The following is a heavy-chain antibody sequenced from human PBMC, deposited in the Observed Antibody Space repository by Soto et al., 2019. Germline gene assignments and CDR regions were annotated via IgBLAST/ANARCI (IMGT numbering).Heavy chain of an antibody. CDR2: ISAYNGNT. CDR3: ASTPAFIAAAGTKAIDY. Sequence: ASVKVSCKASGYTFTSYGISWVRQAPGQGLEWMGWISAYNGNTNYAQKLQGRVTMTTDTSTSTAYMELSSLRSEDTAVYYCASTPAFIAAAGTKAIDYWGQGTLVTVSS. V-gene: IGHV1-18*01. J-gene: IGHJ4*02. CDR1: GYTFTSYG. D-gene: IGHD6-13*01.